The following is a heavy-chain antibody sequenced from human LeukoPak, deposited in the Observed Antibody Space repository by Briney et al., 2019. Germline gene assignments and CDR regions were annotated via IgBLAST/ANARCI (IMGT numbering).Heavy chain of an antibody. J-gene: IGHJ6*02. CDR1: GGFFSGYY. V-gene: IGHV4-34*01. CDR2: INQSGST. D-gene: IGHD6-13*01. CDR3: TSRIAAAGTSYYYYCMNV. Sequence: SETLALTCAVSGGFFSGYYWSWIRQPPGKGLEWIGEINQSGSTNYNPSLKSRVTISVATCKNQFSLKLSSVTAADTAVYYCTSRIAAAGTSYYYYCMNVGGQGTTVTVSS.